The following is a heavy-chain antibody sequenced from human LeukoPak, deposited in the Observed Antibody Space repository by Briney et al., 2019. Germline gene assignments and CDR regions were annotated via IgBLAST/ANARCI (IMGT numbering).Heavy chain of an antibody. J-gene: IGHJ4*02. V-gene: IGHV3-30*02. CDR2: IRYDGSNK. D-gene: IGHD2-15*01. CDR3: AKDHNLGYCRGGSCYYFDY. Sequence: AGGSLGLSCAASGFTFSSYGMHWVRQAPGKGLEWVAFIRYDGSNKYYADSVKGRFTISRDNSKNTLYLQMNSLRAEDTAVYYCAKDHNLGYCRGGSCYYFDYWGQGSLVTVSS. CDR1: GFTFSSYG.